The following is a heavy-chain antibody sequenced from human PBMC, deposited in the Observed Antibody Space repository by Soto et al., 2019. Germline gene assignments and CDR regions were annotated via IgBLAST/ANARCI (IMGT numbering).Heavy chain of an antibody. D-gene: IGHD3-9*01. J-gene: IGHJ6*02. CDR2: IYYSGST. CDR1: GGSISSGDYY. CDR3: ARERYFDWGSQYYYYGMDV. V-gene: IGHV4-30-4*01. Sequence: PSETLSLTCTVSGGSISSGDYYWSWIRQPPGKGLEWIGYIYYSGSTYYNPSLKSRVTISVDTSKNQFSLKLSSVTAADTAVYYCARERYFDWGSQYYYYGMDVWGQGTTVTVSS.